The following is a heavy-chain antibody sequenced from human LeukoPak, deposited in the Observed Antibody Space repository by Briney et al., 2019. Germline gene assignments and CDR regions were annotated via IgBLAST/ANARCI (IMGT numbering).Heavy chain of an antibody. CDR1: GGSISSGGYY. V-gene: IGHV4-31*03. CDR3: AREETYGSGSYVDY. D-gene: IGHD3-10*01. Sequence: SETLSLTCTVSGGSISSGGYYWSWIRQHPGKGLEWIGYIYYSGSTYYNPSLKSRVTISVDTSKNQFSLELSSVTAADTAVYYCAREETYGSGSYVDYWGQGTLVTVSS. J-gene: IGHJ4*02. CDR2: IYYSGST.